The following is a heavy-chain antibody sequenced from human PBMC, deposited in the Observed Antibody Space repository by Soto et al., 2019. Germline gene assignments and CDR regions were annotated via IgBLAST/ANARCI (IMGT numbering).Heavy chain of an antibody. Sequence: EAHLVETGGGLIHPGDSLRLSCAASGFSISQNYMSWVRQAPGKGLEWVSAIYSGGGTFYADSVKGRFIISRDTSKNTVFLQMNNLSVEDTAVYYCARLPTGFPNWFDPWGQGTLVTVSS. CDR1: GFSISQNY. D-gene: IGHD2-2*01. V-gene: IGHV3-53*02. CDR3: ARLPTGFPNWFDP. J-gene: IGHJ5*02. CDR2: IYSGGGT.